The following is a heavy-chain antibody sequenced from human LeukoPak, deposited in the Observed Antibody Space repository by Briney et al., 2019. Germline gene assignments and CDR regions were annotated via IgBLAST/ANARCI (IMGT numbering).Heavy chain of an antibody. Sequence: GESLKISCKGSGYSFTSYWIGWVRQMPGKGLEWMGIIYPGDSDTRYGPSFQGQVTISADKSISTAYLQWSSLKASDTAMYYCARSWTSSDDAFDIWGQGTMVTVSS. D-gene: IGHD3/OR15-3a*01. CDR2: IYPGDSDT. CDR1: GYSFTSYW. CDR3: ARSWTSSDDAFDI. V-gene: IGHV5-51*01. J-gene: IGHJ3*02.